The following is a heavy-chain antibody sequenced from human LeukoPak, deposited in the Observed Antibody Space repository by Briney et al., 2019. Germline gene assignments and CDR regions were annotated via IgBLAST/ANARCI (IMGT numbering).Heavy chain of an antibody. CDR2: ISYDGSNK. V-gene: IGHV3-30-3*01. Sequence: PGRSLRLSCAASGFTFSSYAMHWVRQAPGKGLEWVAVISYDGSNKYYADSVKGRFTISRDNSKNTLYLQMNSLRAEDTAVYYCARGIGGYCSGGSCYPNYFDYWGQGTLVTISS. J-gene: IGHJ4*02. D-gene: IGHD2-15*01. CDR1: GFTFSSYA. CDR3: ARGIGGYCSGGSCYPNYFDY.